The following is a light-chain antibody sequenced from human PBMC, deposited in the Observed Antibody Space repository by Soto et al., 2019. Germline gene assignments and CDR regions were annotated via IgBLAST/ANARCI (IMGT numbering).Light chain of an antibody. CDR3: QEYVSYSALA. CDR1: ESIGSF. Sequence: DIQMTQSPSTLSASLGDRVTITCRASESIGSFLAWYQQKXXXXPKLLIYKASTLQIEVPSRFSGSGSGTDFTLTINGLQPDDFATYYCQEYVSYSALAFGGGTKVEIK. CDR2: KAS. V-gene: IGKV1-5*03. J-gene: IGKJ4*01.